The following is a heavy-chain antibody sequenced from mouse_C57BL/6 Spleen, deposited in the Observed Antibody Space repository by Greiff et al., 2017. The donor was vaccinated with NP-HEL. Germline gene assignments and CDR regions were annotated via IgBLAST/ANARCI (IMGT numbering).Heavy chain of an antibody. Sequence: EVMLVGSGGGLVQPGGSLSLSCAASGFTFTDYYMSWVRQPPGQALEWLGFIRHKANGYTTEYSSSVKGRFTTSRDNSQSILYLQMNALRAEDSATYYCARPYYSYWYVDGWGTGTTVTVSS. V-gene: IGHV7-3*01. CDR1: GFTFTDYY. CDR2: IRHKANGYTT. CDR3: ARPYYSYWYVDG. D-gene: IGHD2-12*01. J-gene: IGHJ1*03.